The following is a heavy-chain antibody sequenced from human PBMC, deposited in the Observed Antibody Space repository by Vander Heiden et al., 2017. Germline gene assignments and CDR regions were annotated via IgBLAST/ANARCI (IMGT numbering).Heavy chain of an antibody. CDR2: IRRKANNYAT. V-gene: IGHV3-73*02. Sequence: EGQLVDYGGGLVQPGGSLKLSCAASGFTFSGATMHWVRQASGKGLEWVGRIRRKANNYATAYAASVKGRFTISRDDSKNTAYLQMNSLKTEDTAVYYCTSHYDFWSGYFKHWGQGTLVTVSS. CDR3: TSHYDFWSGYFKH. J-gene: IGHJ4*02. CDR1: GFTFSGAT. D-gene: IGHD3-3*01.